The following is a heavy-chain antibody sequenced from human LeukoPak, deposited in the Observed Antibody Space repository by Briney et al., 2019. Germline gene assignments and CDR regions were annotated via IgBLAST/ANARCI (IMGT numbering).Heavy chain of an antibody. CDR1: GGSISSGDYY. J-gene: IGHJ4*02. Sequence: SQTLSLTCTVSGGSISSGDYYWSWIRQPPGKGLEWIGYIYYSGSTYYNPSLKSRVTISVDTSKNQFSLKLSSVTAADTAVYYCASETSSGWSQSVHYWGQGTLVTVS. V-gene: IGHV4-30-4*08. D-gene: IGHD6-19*01. CDR2: IYYSGST. CDR3: ASETSSGWSQSVHY.